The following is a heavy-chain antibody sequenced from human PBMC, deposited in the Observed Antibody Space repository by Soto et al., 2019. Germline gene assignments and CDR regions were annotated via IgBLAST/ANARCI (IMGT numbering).Heavy chain of an antibody. V-gene: IGHV4-39*01. CDR1: GGSISSSSSY. CDR3: ATHPNRPVDGDF. Sequence: QLQLQESGPGLVKPSETLSLTCSVSGGSISSSSSYWDWLRQSPGGGLEWIGSIYYIGTTYYNPSLKSRVTMSVDTSKNQFSLNLTSVTAADTAVYFCATHPNRPVDGDFWGQGTLITVSS. CDR2: IYYIGTT. D-gene: IGHD6-19*01. J-gene: IGHJ4*02.